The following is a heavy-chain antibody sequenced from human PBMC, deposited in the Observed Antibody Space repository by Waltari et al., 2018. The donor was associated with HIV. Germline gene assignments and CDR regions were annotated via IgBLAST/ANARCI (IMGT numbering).Heavy chain of an antibody. V-gene: IGHV3-30*18. D-gene: IGHD4-17*01. CDR2: ISYDGSNK. J-gene: IGHJ4*02. CDR3: AKTGYGDYGRDD. Sequence: QVQLVESGGGVVQPGRSLRLSCAASGFTFSSYGMHWVRQAPGKVLEWVAVISYDGSNKFYTDSVKGRFTISRDNSKNTLYLQMNSLRAEDTAVYYCAKTGYGDYGRDDWGQGTLVTVSS. CDR1: GFTFSSYG.